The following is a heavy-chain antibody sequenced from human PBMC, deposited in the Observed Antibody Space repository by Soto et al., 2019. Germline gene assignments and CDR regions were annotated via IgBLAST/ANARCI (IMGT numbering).Heavy chain of an antibody. Sequence: XSVKVSCKASGYPLTSYAVHWVRQSPGQRLEWMGWINAGNGNTKYSQKFQGRVTITRDTSASTAYMELSSLRSEDTAVYYCARLSEESSSSSLPTPDFDYCGQRTLVTVSS. D-gene: IGHD6-6*01. J-gene: IGHJ4*02. CDR1: GYPLTSYA. CDR2: INAGNGNT. CDR3: ARLSEESSSSSLPTPDFDY. V-gene: IGHV1-3*01.